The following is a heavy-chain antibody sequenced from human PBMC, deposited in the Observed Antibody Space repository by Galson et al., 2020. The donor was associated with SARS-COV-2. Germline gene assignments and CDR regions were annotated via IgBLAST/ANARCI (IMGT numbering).Heavy chain of an antibody. V-gene: IGHV3-23*01. D-gene: IGHD4-4*01. J-gene: IGHJ4*02. CDR3: GKRVDYTSNLSVDFDH. CDR2: ITSKGDHT. Sequence: HGESLKIPCAPPGFRFRDYPISWFRQAPGKGLEWVSTITSKGDHTYYAEAVKGRFTISRDNSKGTVSLQMNGLRADDPATYFCGKRVDYTSNLSVDFDHWGQGTLVVVSS. CDR1: GFRFRDYP.